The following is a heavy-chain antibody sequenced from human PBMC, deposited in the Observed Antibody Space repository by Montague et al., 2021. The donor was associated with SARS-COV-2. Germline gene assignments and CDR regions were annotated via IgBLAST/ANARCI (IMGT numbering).Heavy chain of an antibody. CDR2: VHHTGNA. CDR1: GGSLSTPHY. D-gene: IGHD1/OR15-1a*01. V-gene: IGHV4-4*02. Sequence: SETLSLTCAVSGGSLSTPHYWSWVRQPPGKGLEWIGEVHHTGNANYNASFNGRATISVDKSKNQFSLTLTSVTAADTAVYYCAWDGITRGCLDPWGQGALVTVPS. CDR3: AWDGITRGCLDP. J-gene: IGHJ5*02.